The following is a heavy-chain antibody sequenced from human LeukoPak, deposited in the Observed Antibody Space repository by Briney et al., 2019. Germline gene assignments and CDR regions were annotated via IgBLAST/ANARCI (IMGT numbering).Heavy chain of an antibody. J-gene: IGHJ4*02. CDR3: ARDRGYSTFDY. CDR1: AFTFRNYW. Sequence: GGSLRLSGAALAFTFRNYWMTWVPKAPGKGLKGVANIKEDGSEINYVDSVKGRFTISRDNAKNSLYLQMNSLRVDDTAVYYCARDRGYSTFDYWGQGTLVTVSS. D-gene: IGHD4-23*01. V-gene: IGHV3-7*01. CDR2: IKEDGSEI.